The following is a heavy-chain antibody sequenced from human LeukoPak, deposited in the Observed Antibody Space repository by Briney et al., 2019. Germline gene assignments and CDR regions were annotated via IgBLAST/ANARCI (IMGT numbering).Heavy chain of an antibody. D-gene: IGHD3-22*01. V-gene: IGHV3-9*01. J-gene: IGHJ4*02. CDR1: GFTVSSKY. CDR2: VSWNSGII. Sequence: SLRLSWAASGFTVSSKYMSWVRHAAGKGREWVSGVSWNSGIIGYADSVKARFTISRDNAKNSLYLQMNSLRAEDTAVYYCARGNLEYYYASSGYYYPFDYWGQGTLVTASS. CDR3: ARGNLEYYYASSGYYYPFDY.